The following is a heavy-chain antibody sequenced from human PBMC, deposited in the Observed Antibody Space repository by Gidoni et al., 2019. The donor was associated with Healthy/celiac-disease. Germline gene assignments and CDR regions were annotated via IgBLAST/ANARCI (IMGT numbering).Heavy chain of an antibody. CDR3: AKDLRSGSRISAEGY. J-gene: IGHJ4*02. CDR1: GFTFSSYG. CDR2: ISYDGSNK. D-gene: IGHD3-22*01. V-gene: IGHV3-30*18. Sequence: QVQLVDSGGAVFQPGRSLRLSCAASGFTFSSYGMHWVRQAPGKGLEWVAVISYDGSNKYYADSVKGRFTISRDNSKNTLYLQMNSLRAEDTAVYYCAKDLRSGSRISAEGYWGQGTLVTVSS.